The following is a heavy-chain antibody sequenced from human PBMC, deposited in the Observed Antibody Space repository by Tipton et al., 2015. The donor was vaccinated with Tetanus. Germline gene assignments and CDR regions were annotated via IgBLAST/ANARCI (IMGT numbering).Heavy chain of an antibody. J-gene: IGHJ2*01. CDR3: AKDGGLGLYHDWYFDL. CDR1: GFTFSNYR. V-gene: IGHV3-74*01. D-gene: IGHD1-14*01. Sequence: SLRLSCAASGFTFSNYRMHWVRQAPGMGLVWVSRIEPDGSSTGPADSVKGRFTISRDNANNRLYLQMNSLSVEDTAVYYCAKDGGLGLYHDWYFDLWGRGALVTVSS. CDR2: IEPDGSST.